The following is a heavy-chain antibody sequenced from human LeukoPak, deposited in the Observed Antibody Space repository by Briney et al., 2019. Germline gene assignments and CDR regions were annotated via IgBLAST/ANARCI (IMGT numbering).Heavy chain of an antibody. CDR2: IIPIFGTA. Sequence: GASVKVSCKASGGTFSSYAISWVRQAPGQGLEWMGGIIPIFGTANYAQKFQGRVTITTDESTSTAYMELSSLRSEDTAVYYCARERNYYDSSGYYSNWFDPWGQGTLVTVSS. J-gene: IGHJ5*02. V-gene: IGHV1-69*05. CDR3: ARERNYYDSSGYYSNWFDP. CDR1: GGTFSSYA. D-gene: IGHD3-22*01.